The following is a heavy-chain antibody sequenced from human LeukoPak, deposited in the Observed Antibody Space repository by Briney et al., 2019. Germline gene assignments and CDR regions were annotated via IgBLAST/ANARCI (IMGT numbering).Heavy chain of an antibody. CDR1: GFTLSNAW. CDR2: IKSKTDGGTT. V-gene: IGHV3-15*01. CDR3: TTVQSIRSGWSRFDY. J-gene: IGHJ4*02. D-gene: IGHD6-19*01. Sequence: GGPLNLSFAPSGFTLSNAWITWVRQAPGRGRNGVGRIKSKTDGGTTDYAAPVKGRFTISRDDSKNTLYLQMNSLKTEDTAVYYCTTVQSIRSGWSRFDYWGQGTLVTVSS.